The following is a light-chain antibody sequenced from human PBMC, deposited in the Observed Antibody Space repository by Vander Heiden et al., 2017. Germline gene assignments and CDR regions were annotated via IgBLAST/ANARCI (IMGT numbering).Light chain of an antibody. Sequence: EVVMTQSPATLSVSPGERATLSCRASQSISSNLAWYQQKPGQSPRLPIYGAAKRATGIPARFSGSGSGTEFTLTISSLQSEDFAVYYCLQYHNWPPWTFGQGTKVEIK. J-gene: IGKJ1*01. CDR3: LQYHNWPPWT. CDR1: QSISSN. CDR2: GAA. V-gene: IGKV3-15*01.